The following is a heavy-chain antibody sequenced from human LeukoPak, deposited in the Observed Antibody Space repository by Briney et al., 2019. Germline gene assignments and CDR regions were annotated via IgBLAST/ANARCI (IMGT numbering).Heavy chain of an antibody. V-gene: IGHV1-2*02. D-gene: IGHD3-10*01. CDR3: ARGGLLWFGELLYDY. J-gene: IGHJ4*02. CDR2: INPNSGRT. CDR1: GYTFTGYY. Sequence: ASVKVSCKASGYTFTGYYMHWVRQAPGQGLEWMGWINPNSGRTNYAQKFQGRVTMPRDTSISTAYMELSRLRSDYTAVYYCARGGLLWFGELLYDYWGQGTLVTVSS.